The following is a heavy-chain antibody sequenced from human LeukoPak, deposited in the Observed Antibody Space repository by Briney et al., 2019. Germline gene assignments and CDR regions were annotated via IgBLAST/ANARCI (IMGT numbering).Heavy chain of an antibody. CDR3: AKVGRVVGAALVLGPEYYFDY. V-gene: IGHV3-30*02. CDR2: IRYDGSNK. Sequence: PGGSLRLSCAASGFTFSSYGMHWVRQAPGKGLEWVAFIRYDGSNKYYADSVKGRFTISRDNSKNTLYLQMNSLRAEDTAVYYCAKVGRVVGAALVLGPEYYFDYWGQGTLVTVSS. CDR1: GFTFSSYG. J-gene: IGHJ4*02. D-gene: IGHD1-26*01.